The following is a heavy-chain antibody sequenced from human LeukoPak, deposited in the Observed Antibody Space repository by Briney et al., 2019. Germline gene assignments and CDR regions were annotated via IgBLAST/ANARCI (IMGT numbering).Heavy chain of an antibody. D-gene: IGHD3-10*01. CDR2: IYYSGST. V-gene: IGHV4-61*05. J-gene: IGHJ5*02. Sequence: SETLSLTCTVSGDSISSSSYYWAWIRQTPGKGLEWIGYIYYSGSTNYNPSLKSRVTISVDTSKNQFSLKLSSVTAADTAVYYCARLGALRFGGWFDPWGQGTLVTVSS. CDR1: GDSISSSSYY. CDR3: ARLGALRFGGWFDP.